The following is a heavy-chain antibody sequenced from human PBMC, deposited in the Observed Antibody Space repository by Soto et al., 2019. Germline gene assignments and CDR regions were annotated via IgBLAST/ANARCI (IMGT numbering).Heavy chain of an antibody. CDR1: GGSVSSCCNY. CDR2: IHNSGST. CDR3: TRGLSSPSATGI. V-gene: IGHV4-39*01. D-gene: IGHD6-6*01. J-gene: IGHJ4*02. Sequence: QPQLQESGPGLVMPSETLSLTCTVSGGSVSSCCNYWGWVRQPPGKGLEWIGSIHNSGSTSYNPSLKSRVTISVDTPKNQFSLNLTSVTAADTAVYYCTRGLSSPSATGIWGQGTLVTVSS.